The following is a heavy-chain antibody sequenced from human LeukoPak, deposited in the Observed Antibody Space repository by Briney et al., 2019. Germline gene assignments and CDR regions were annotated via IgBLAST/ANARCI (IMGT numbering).Heavy chain of an antibody. CDR3: ARSFDLGYCSGGSCPRYAFDI. CDR2: MNPNSGNT. J-gene: IGHJ3*02. Sequence: GASVTVSCKASGYTFTSYDINWVRQATGQGREWMGWMNPNSGNTGYTQKFQGRVTMTRNTSISTAYMELSSLRSEDTAVYYCARSFDLGYCSGGSCPRYAFDIWGQGTMVTVSS. V-gene: IGHV1-8*01. D-gene: IGHD2-15*01. CDR1: GYTFTSYD.